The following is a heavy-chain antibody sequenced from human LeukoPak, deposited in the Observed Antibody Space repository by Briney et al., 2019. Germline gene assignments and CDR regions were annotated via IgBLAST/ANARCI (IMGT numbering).Heavy chain of an antibody. CDR3: ASGVVVPATILGDAFDI. J-gene: IGHJ3*02. CDR2: ISSSSSTI. Sequence: GGSLRLSCAASGFTFSSYSMNWVRQAPGKGLGWVSYISSSSSTIYYADSVKGRFTISRDNAKNTLYLQMNSLRAEDTAVYYCASGVVVPATILGDAFDIWGQGTMVTVSS. D-gene: IGHD2-2*02. CDR1: GFTFSSYS. V-gene: IGHV3-48*04.